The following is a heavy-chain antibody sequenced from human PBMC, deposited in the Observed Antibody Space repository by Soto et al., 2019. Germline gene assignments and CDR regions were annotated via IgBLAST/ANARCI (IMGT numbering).Heavy chain of an antibody. CDR3: VREDYYGSGSLF. Sequence: EVQLVESGGGLVQTGGSLRLSCAASGFTFSGYWMCWVRQAPGKGLEWVANIKQDGSDIHYLDSVKGRFTISRDNAKHSLYLQMNSLRAEDTAVYYCVREDYYGSGSLFWGQGTLVTVSS. CDR2: IKQDGSDI. V-gene: IGHV3-7*04. D-gene: IGHD3-10*01. CDR1: GFTFSGYW. J-gene: IGHJ4*02.